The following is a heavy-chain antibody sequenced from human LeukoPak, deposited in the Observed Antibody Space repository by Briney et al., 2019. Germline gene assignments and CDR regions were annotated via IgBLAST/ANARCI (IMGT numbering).Heavy chain of an antibody. CDR2: ISYDGSNK. Sequence: GGSLRLSCAASGFTFSSYAMHWVRLAPGKGLEWVAVISYDGSNKYYADSVKGRFTISRDSSKNTLYLQMNSLRAEDTAVYYCARDGWLATILPPYFDYWGQGTLVTVSS. V-gene: IGHV3-30-3*01. J-gene: IGHJ4*02. CDR1: GFTFSSYA. D-gene: IGHD5-24*01. CDR3: ARDGWLATILPPYFDY.